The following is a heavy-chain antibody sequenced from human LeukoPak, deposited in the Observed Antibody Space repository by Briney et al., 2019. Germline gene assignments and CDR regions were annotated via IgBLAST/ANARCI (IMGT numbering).Heavy chain of an antibody. J-gene: IGHJ4*02. V-gene: IGHV4-61*02. CDR3: ARGGTGYSSPGFDY. Sequence: PSQTLSLTCTVSGGSINSGSYYWSWIRQPAGKGLEWIGRIYTSGSTNYNPSLKSRVTISVDTSKNQFSLKLSSVTAADTAVYYCARGGTGYSSPGFDYWGQGTLVTVSS. D-gene: IGHD6-13*01. CDR1: GGSINSGSYY. CDR2: IYTSGST.